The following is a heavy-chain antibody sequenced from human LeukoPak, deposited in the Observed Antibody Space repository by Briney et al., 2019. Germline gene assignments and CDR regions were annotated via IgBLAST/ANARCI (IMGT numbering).Heavy chain of an antibody. D-gene: IGHD5-18*01. V-gene: IGHV1-69*05. Sequence: SVKVSCKXSGYTFTSYGISWVRQAPGQGLEWMGGIIPIFGTANYAQKFQGRVTITTDESTSTAYMELSSLRSEDTAVYYCASVDTAMATDAFDIWGQGTMVTVSS. CDR2: IIPIFGTA. CDR1: GYTFTSYG. CDR3: ASVDTAMATDAFDI. J-gene: IGHJ3*02.